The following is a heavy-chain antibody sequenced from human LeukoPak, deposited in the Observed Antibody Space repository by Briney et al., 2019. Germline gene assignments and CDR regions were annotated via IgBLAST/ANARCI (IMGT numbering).Heavy chain of an antibody. CDR2: ISWDGGST. D-gene: IGHD4-17*01. CDR1: GFTFDDYA. CDR3: ARGYSTAAIDY. V-gene: IGHV3-43D*03. J-gene: IGHJ4*02. Sequence: GGSLRLSCAASGFTFDDYAMHWVRQAPGKGLEWVSLISWDGGSTYYADSVKGRFTISRDNSKNTLYLQMNSLRAEDTAVYYCARGYSTAAIDYWGQGTLVTVSS.